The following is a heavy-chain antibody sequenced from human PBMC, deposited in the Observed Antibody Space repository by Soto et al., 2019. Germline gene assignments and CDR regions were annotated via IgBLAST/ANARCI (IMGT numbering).Heavy chain of an antibody. D-gene: IGHD3-10*01. CDR3: TSPSVLAHCYDYYRDV. CDR1: GFTFSGSA. Sequence: EVQLVESGGGLVQPGGSLKLSCAASGFTFSGSAMHWVRQASGKGLEWVGRIRSKANSYATAYAASVKGRFTISRDDSKNTAYLQMNSMKTEDTAVYYCTSPSVLAHCYDYYRDVWGKGTTVTVSS. CDR2: IRSKANSYAT. V-gene: IGHV3-73*01. J-gene: IGHJ6*03.